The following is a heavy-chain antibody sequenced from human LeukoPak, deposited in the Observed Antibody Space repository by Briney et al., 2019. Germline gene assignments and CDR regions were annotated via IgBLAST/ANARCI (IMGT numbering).Heavy chain of an antibody. J-gene: IGHJ6*02. CDR1: GFTFSSYG. D-gene: IGHD2-2*02. CDR3: ARAECSSTSCYNYYGMDV. V-gene: IGHV3-33*01. CDR2: IWYDGSNK. Sequence: GGSLRLSCAASGFTFSSYGMHWVRQAPGKGLEWVAVIWYDGSNKYYADSVKGRFTISRDNSKNTLYLQMNSLRAEDTAVYYCARAECSSTSCYNYYGMDVWGQGTTVTVSS.